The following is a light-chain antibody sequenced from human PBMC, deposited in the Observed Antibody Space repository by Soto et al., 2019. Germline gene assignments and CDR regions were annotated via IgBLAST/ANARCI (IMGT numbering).Light chain of an antibody. V-gene: IGKV3-20*01. CDR1: QSVSSSY. CDR2: GAS. Sequence: EIVLTQSPATLSKSPGERATLSCRASQSVSSSYLAWYQQKPGQAPRLLIYGASSRATGIPDRFSGSGSGTDFTLTISRLEPEDFAVYYCQQYGSSPPGLTFGGGTKVDIK. CDR3: QQYGSSPPGLT. J-gene: IGKJ4*01.